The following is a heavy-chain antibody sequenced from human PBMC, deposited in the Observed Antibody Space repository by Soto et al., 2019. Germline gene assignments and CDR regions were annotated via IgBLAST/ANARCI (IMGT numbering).Heavy chain of an antibody. J-gene: IGHJ6*02. CDR1: GFTFSSYA. CDR3: AKDEVGAIYYYYYGMDV. V-gene: IGHV3-23*01. Sequence: EVQLLESGGGLVQPGGSLRLSCAASGFTFSSYAISWVRQAPWKGLEWVSAIRGSGGSTYYADSVKGRFTISRDNSKNTLYLQMNSLRAEDTAVYYCAKDEVGAIYYYYYGMDVWGQGTTVTVSS. CDR2: IRGSGGST. D-gene: IGHD1-26*01.